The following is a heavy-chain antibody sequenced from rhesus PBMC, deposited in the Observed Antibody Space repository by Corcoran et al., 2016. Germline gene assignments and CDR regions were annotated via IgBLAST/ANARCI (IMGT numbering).Heavy chain of an antibody. D-gene: IGHD5-24*01. CDR2: IFRSGWST. Sequence: QVQLQESGPGLVKPSETLSLTCAVSGGSISSDYWTWIRQPPGKGLEWIGLIFRSGWSTDYNPSLKSRVTISTDTSKNQFSLMLSSVTAADTAVYYCASNTVGTVWGSSYFHYWGQGVLVTVSS. J-gene: IGHJ4*01. CDR1: GGSISSDY. CDR3: ASNTVGTVWGSSYFHY. V-gene: IGHV4-160*01.